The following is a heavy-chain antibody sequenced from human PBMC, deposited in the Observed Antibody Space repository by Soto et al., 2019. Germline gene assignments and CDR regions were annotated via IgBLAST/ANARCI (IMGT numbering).Heavy chain of an antibody. CDR2: ISSSSSYT. CDR3: ARSCVPPAGICYYYGMDV. Sequence: PGGSLRLSCAASGFTFSDYYMSWIRQAPGKGLEWVSYISSSSSYTNYADSVKGRFTISRDNAKNSLYLQMNSLRAEDTAVYYCARSCVPPAGICYYYGMDVWGQGTTVTVSS. CDR1: GFTFSDYY. D-gene: IGHD1-20*01. J-gene: IGHJ6*02. V-gene: IGHV3-11*06.